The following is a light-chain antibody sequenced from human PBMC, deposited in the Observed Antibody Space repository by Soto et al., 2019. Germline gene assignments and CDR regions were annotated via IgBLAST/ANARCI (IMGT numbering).Light chain of an antibody. V-gene: IGKV3-15*01. CDR3: QHYNDWPPAFT. CDR2: GAS. Sequence: EILMTQSPATLSVTRGERATLSCRASQSLSRNLAWYQQKPGQAPRLLIYGASTRASGIPARFSGSGSGTEFTLTISSLQSEDFALYYCQHYNDWPPAFTFGPGTKVDL. CDR1: QSLSRN. J-gene: IGKJ3*01.